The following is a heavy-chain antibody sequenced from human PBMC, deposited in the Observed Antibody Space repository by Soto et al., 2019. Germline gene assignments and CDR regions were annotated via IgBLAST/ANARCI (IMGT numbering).Heavy chain of an antibody. CDR1: GTSISSYY. D-gene: IGHD2-8*01. CDR2: IHYSGTT. J-gene: IGHJ4*02. Sequence: SETLSLTCTVSGTSISSYYWSWIRQPPGKGLEWIANIHYSGTTNYNPSLASRVTLSVDTSKNQFSLKMTSVTAADRAMYFCARYNSYAIDYWGRGTRVTVSS. V-gene: IGHV4-59*01. CDR3: ARYNSYAIDY.